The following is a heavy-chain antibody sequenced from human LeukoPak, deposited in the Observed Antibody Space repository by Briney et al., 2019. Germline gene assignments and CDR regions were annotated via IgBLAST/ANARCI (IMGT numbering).Heavy chain of an antibody. CDR2: ISADASST. Sequence: PGGFLRLSCAASGFTFSSYAMSWVRQAPGKGLEWVSAISADASSTYYADSVEGRFTISRYNSKNTLYLQMNSLRADDTAVYYCARGAYGDYDYWGQGTLVTVSS. J-gene: IGHJ4*02. CDR1: GFTFSSYA. V-gene: IGHV3-23*01. CDR3: ARGAYGDYDY. D-gene: IGHD4-17*01.